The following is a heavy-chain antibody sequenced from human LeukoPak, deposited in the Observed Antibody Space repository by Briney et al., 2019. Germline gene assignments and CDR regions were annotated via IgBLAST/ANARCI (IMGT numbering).Heavy chain of an antibody. CDR3: ARAGYSRAFDY. D-gene: IGHD6-13*01. V-gene: IGHV4-34*01. CDR2: INHSGST. CDR1: GGSFSGYH. J-gene: IGHJ4*02. Sequence: SETLSLTCAVYGGSFSGYHWSWIRQPPGKGLEWIGEINHSGSTNYNPSLKSRVTISVDTSKNQFSLKLSSVTAADTAVYYCARAGYSRAFDYWGQGTLVTVSS.